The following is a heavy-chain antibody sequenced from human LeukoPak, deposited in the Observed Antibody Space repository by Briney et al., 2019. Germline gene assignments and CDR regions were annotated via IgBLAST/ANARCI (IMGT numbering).Heavy chain of an antibody. V-gene: IGHV4-34*01. CDR1: GGSFSVYY. Sequence: PSETLSLTCAVYGGSFSVYYWSWIRQPPGKGLECIGEIYHSGSTNYNPSLKSRVTISIETPKNQFSLKLRSVTAADTAVYYCARVGDQYSSSPLNYFDYWGQGTLVTVSS. CDR3: ARVGDQYSSSPLNYFDY. J-gene: IGHJ4*02. D-gene: IGHD6-13*01. CDR2: IYHSGST.